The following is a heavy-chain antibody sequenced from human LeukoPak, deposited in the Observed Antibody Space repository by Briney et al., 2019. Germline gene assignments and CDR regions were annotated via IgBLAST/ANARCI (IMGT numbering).Heavy chain of an antibody. CDR3: ARDILPTVTTIVSRTYYYGMDV. V-gene: IGHV3-48*03. Sequence: GGSLRLSCAASGFTFSSYEVNWVRQAPGKGLEWVSYISSSGSTIYYADSVKGRFTISRDNAKNSLYLQMNSLRAEDTAVHYCARDILPTVTTIVSRTYYYGMDVWGQGTTVTVSS. D-gene: IGHD4-17*01. CDR2: ISSSGSTI. J-gene: IGHJ6*02. CDR1: GFTFSSYE.